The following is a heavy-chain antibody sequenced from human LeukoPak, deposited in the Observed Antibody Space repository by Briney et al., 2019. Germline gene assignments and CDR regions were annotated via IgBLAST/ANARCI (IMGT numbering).Heavy chain of an antibody. CDR2: ISSSSSYI. J-gene: IGHJ4*02. Sequence: GGSLRLSCAASGFTFSHYNMNWVRQAPGKGLEWVSSISSSSSYIYYADSLKGRFTISRDNAKNSLYLQMNSLRAEDTAVYYCARVGASSWYSFDYWGQGTLVTVSS. D-gene: IGHD6-13*01. V-gene: IGHV3-21*01. CDR1: GFTFSHYN. CDR3: ARVGASSWYSFDY.